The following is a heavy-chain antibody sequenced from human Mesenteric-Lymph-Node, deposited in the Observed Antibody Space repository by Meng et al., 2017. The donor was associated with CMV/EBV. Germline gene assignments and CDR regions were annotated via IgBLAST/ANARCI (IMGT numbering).Heavy chain of an antibody. J-gene: IGHJ5*02. D-gene: IGHD3-10*01. Sequence: KDCGNTFTSCGINWVRQAPGQGLEWMGWNSAFNGNTNSAQQFQGRVTMTTDTSTSTGYMELRSLRSDDTAVYYCARAHGSGLRWFDPWGQGTLVTVSS. CDR3: ARAHGSGLRWFDP. V-gene: IGHV1-18*01. CDR1: GNTFTSCG. CDR2: NSAFNGNT.